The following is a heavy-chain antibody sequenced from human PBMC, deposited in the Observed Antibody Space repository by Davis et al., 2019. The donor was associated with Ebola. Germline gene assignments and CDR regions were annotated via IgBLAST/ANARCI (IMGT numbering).Heavy chain of an antibody. CDR3: ARGAGDGDYVDY. D-gene: IGHD4-17*01. V-gene: IGHV5-10-1*04. Sequence: KVSCKGSGSSFTSNWIGWVRQMPGKGLEWMGRIDPSDSYTNYSPSFQGQVTMSADKSVSTAYLQWSSLKASDTAMYYCARGAGDGDYVDYWGQGTLVTVSS. J-gene: IGHJ4*02. CDR1: GSSFTSNW. CDR2: IDPSDSYT.